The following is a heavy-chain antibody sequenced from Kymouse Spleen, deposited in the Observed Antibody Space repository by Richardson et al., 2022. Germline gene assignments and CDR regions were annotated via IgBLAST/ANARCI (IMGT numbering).Heavy chain of an antibody. Sequence: QVQLQESGPGLVKPSETLSLTCTVSGGSISSYYWSWIRQPPGKGLEWIGYIYYSGSTNYNPSLKSRVTISVDTSKNQFSLKLSSVTAADTAVYYCARSPGTTFFDYWGQGTLVTVSS. D-gene: IGHD1-7*01. CDR1: GGSISSYY. V-gene: IGHV4-59*01. J-gene: IGHJ4*02. CDR2: IYYSGST. CDR3: ARSPGTTFFDY.